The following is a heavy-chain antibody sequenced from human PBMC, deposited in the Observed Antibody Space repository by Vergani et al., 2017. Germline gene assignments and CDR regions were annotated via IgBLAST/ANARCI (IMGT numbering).Heavy chain of an antibody. D-gene: IGHD3-16*01. Sequence: QLQLQESGPGLVKPSETLSLTCSVSGGSISSSNDYWGWIRQSPGKGLEWIGSVSYSGRTYYNPSLKSRVTISVDTSNNQFSVKLSSVTAADSAVYFCARASLRALVGYYYYMDVWRKGNAVVVSS. J-gene: IGHJ6*03. CDR2: VSYSGRT. V-gene: IGHV4-39*01. CDR3: ARASLRALVGYYYYMDV. CDR1: GGSISSSNDY.